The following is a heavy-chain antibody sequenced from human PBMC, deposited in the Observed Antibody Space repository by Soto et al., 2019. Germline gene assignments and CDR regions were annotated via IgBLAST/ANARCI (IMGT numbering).Heavy chain of an antibody. D-gene: IGHD3-10*01. CDR3: ARGATYYYGSGSNYMDV. J-gene: IGHJ6*03. Sequence: SETLSLTCTVSGGSISSSDYYWAWIRQPPGKGLEWIGTIYYSGSTYYNPSLKSRVTISVDKSKNQFSLKLSSVTAADTAVYYCARGATYYYGSGSNYMDVWGKGTTVTVSS. V-gene: IGHV4-39*07. CDR2: IYYSGST. CDR1: GGSISSSDYY.